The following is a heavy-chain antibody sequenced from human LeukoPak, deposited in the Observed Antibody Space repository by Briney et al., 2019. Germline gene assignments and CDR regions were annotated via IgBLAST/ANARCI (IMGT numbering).Heavy chain of an antibody. V-gene: IGHV4-61*01. D-gene: IGHD3-3*01. CDR2: IYYSGST. CDR3: ARVPTYYDFWSGYYGLYYFDY. CDR1: GGSVSSGSYY. J-gene: IGHJ4*02. Sequence: SETLSLTCTVSGGSVSSGSYYWSWIRQPPGKGLEWIGYIYYSGSTNYNPSLKSRVTISVDTSKNQFSLKLSSVTAADTAVYYCARVPTYYDFWSGYYGLYYFDYWGQGTLVTVSS.